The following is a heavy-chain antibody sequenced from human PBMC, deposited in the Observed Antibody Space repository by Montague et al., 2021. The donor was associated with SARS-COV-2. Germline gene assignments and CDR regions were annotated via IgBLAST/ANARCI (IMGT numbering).Heavy chain of an antibody. CDR2: IWYDGSNK. V-gene: IGHV3-33*01. CDR1: GFTFSSYG. J-gene: IGHJ4*02. CDR3: ARDPKFGYCSGGSCYLDY. D-gene: IGHD2-15*01. Sequence: SLRLSCAASGFTFSSYGMHWVRQAPGKGLEWVTVIWYDGSNKYYADSVKGRFNISRDNSKNTLYLQMNSLRAEDTAVYYCARDPKFGYCSGGSCYLDYWGQGTLVTVSS.